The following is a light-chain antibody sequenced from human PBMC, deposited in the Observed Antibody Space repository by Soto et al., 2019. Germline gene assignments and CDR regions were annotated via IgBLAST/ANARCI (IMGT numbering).Light chain of an antibody. J-gene: IGLJ1*01. V-gene: IGLV1-40*01. CDR3: QFYDSSLSGYV. Sequence: QSVVKQPPSVYGAPGQSVTISCTGSSSNIGAGYDVHWYQQLPGTAPKLLIYGNSNRPSGVPDRFSGSKSGTSASLAITGLQAEDEADYYCQFYDSSLSGYVFGTGTKVTV. CDR2: GNS. CDR1: SSNIGAGYD.